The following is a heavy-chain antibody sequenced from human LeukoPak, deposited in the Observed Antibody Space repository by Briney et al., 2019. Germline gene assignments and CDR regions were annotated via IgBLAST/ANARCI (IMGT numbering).Heavy chain of an antibody. D-gene: IGHD6-13*01. V-gene: IGHV4-59*12. J-gene: IGHJ4*02. CDR2: IYYSGST. CDR3: ARAGDYSSSWFFYFDY. CDR1: GGSISSYY. Sequence: PSETLSLTCTVSGGSISSYYWSWIRQPPGKGLEWIGYIYYSGSTNYNPSLKSRVTMSVDTSKNQFSLKLSSVTAADTAVYYCARAGDYSSSWFFYFDYWGQGTLVTVSS.